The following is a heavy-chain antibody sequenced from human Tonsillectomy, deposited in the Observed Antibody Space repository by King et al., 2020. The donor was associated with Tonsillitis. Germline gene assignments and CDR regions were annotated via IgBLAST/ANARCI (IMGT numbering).Heavy chain of an antibody. CDR2: IKQDGSEK. D-gene: IGHD3-3*01. V-gene: IGHV3-7*03. CDR3: ARNAPTSYCDFWRVYLTNYYYYGMDV. Sequence: VQLVESGGGLVQPGGSLRLSCAASGFTFSSYWMSWVRQAPGKGLEWVANIKQDGSEKYYVDSVKGRFTISRENAKNSLYLQMNSLRAEDTAVYYCARNAPTSYCDFWRVYLTNYYYYGMDVWGQGTTVTVSS. CDR1: GFTFSSYW. J-gene: IGHJ6*02.